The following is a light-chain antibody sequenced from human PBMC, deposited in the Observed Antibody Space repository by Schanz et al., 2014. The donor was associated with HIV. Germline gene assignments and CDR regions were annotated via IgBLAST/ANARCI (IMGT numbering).Light chain of an antibody. V-gene: IGLV1-51*01. CDR1: NSNIGSNY. CDR2: DNN. Sequence: QSVLTQPPSASGTPGQRVTISCSGSNSNIGSNYGYWYQQLPGTAPKLLIYDNNKRPSGIPDRFSGSKSGTSATLGITGLQIGDEADYYCGTWDSSLRAVVFGGGTKLTVL. CDR3: GTWDSSLRAVV. J-gene: IGLJ3*02.